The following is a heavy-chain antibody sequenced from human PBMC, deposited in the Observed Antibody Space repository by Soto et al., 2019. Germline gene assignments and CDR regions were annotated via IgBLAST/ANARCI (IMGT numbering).Heavy chain of an antibody. J-gene: IGHJ4*02. CDR1: GFTFSSYA. CDR3: ARDLRYSSSPGDY. Sequence: AGGSLRLSCAASGFTFSSYAMHWVRQAPGKGLEWVAVISYDGSNKYYADSVKGRFTISRDNSKNTLYLQMNSLRAEDTAVYYCARDLRYSSSPGDYWGQGTLVTVSS. D-gene: IGHD6-6*01. CDR2: ISYDGSNK. V-gene: IGHV3-30-3*01.